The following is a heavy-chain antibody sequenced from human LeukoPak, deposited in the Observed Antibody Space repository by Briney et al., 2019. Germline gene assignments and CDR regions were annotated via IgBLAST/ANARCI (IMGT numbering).Heavy chain of an antibody. D-gene: IGHD2-15*01. J-gene: IGHJ6*02. Sequence: KPGGSLRLSCAASGFTFSSYSMNWVRQAPGKGLEWVSSISSSSSYIYYADSVKGRFTIPRDNAKNSLHLQMNSLRAEDTAVYYCARGVGYCSGGSCYPPSGLYYGMDVWGQGTTVTVSS. CDR1: GFTFSSYS. CDR2: ISSSSSYI. CDR3: ARGVGYCSGGSCYPPSGLYYGMDV. V-gene: IGHV3-21*01.